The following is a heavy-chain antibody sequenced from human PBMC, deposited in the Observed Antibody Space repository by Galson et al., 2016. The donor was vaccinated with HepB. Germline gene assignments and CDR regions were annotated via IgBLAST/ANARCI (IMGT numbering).Heavy chain of an antibody. Sequence: SLRLSCAASGFSFSSYEMNWVRQAPGKGLEWVAYTNAGGGKLHYPDSVRGRFTISRDNAKESLYLQMNSLTAEDTGLYYCVRDGATWHFDFWGRGTLVTVSS. CDR1: GFSFSSYE. J-gene: IGHJ2*01. CDR2: TNAGGGKL. CDR3: VRDGATWHFDF. V-gene: IGHV3-48*03. D-gene: IGHD1-26*01.